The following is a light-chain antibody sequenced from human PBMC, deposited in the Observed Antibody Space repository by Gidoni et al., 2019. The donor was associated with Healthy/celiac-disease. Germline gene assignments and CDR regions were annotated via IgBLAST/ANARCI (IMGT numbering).Light chain of an antibody. CDR3: QSADSSGTWV. V-gene: IGLV3-25*03. CDR1: ALPKQY. Sequence: SSELTQPPSVPVSPGQTARITCSGDALPKQYAYWYQQKPGQAPVLVIYKDSERPSGIPERFSGSSSGTTVTLTISGVQAEDEADYYCQSADSSGTWVFGGGTKLTVL. J-gene: IGLJ3*02. CDR2: KDS.